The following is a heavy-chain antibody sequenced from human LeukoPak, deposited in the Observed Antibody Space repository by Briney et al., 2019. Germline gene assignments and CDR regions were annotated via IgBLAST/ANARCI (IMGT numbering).Heavy chain of an antibody. J-gene: IGHJ4*02. CDR3: ATSRDSSGYYLTPVDY. Sequence: GSSVKVSCKASGGTFSSYAISWVRQAPGQGLEWMGRIIPIFGTANYAQKFQGRVTITTDESTSTAYMELSSLRSEDTAVYYCATSRDSSGYYLTPVDYWGQGTLVTVSS. V-gene: IGHV1-69*05. CDR2: IIPIFGTA. CDR1: GGTFSSYA. D-gene: IGHD3-22*01.